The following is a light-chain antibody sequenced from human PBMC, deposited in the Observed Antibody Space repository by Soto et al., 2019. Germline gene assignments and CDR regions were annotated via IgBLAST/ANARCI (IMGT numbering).Light chain of an antibody. CDR3: QQYGSSRT. Sequence: EIVLTQSPGTLSLSPGERATLSCRASQSVSSSYLAWYQQKPCQAPRLLIYGASSRATGIPDRFSGSGSGTYFTLTISRLEPEDFAVYYCQQYGSSRTFGQGTEVEIK. CDR1: QSVSSSY. CDR2: GAS. V-gene: IGKV3-20*01. J-gene: IGKJ1*01.